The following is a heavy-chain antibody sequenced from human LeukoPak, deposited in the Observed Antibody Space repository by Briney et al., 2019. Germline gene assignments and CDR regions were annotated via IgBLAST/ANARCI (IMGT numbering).Heavy chain of an antibody. V-gene: IGHV3-30*01. CDR1: GFTFSSYA. Sequence: GRSLRLSCAASGFTFSSYAMHWVRQAPGKGLEWVAVISYDGSNKYYADSVKGRFTISRDNSKNTLYLQMNSLRAEDTAVYYCARDTWFPWGQGTLVTVSS. CDR2: ISYDGSNK. J-gene: IGHJ5*02. CDR3: ARDTWFP. D-gene: IGHD3-22*01.